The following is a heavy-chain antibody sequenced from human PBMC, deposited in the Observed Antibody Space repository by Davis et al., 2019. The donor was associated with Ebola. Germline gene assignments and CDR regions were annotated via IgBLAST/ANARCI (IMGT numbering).Heavy chain of an antibody. CDR1: GFTFSSYA. CDR2: INHSGST. Sequence: ESLKISCAASGFTFSSYAMSWVRQPPGKGLEWIGEINHSGSTNYNPSLKSRVTISVGTSKNQFSLKLSSVTAADTAVYYCARHRYYYDSSGYVNYFDYWGQGTLVTVSS. J-gene: IGHJ4*02. V-gene: IGHV4-34*01. D-gene: IGHD3-22*01. CDR3: ARHRYYYDSSGYVNYFDY.